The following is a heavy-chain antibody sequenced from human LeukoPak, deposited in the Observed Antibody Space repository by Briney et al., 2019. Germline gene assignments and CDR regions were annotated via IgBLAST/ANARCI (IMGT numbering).Heavy chain of an antibody. CDR1: GGTFSSYA. CDR2: IIPIFGTA. V-gene: IGHV1-69*13. D-gene: IGHD2-2*01. CDR3: ASSDIVVVPVPDWFDP. J-gene: IGHJ5*02. Sequence: ASVKVSCKASGGTFSSYAISWVRQAPGQGLEWMGGIIPIFGTANYAQKFQGRVTITADESTSTAYMELSSLRSEDTAVYYCASSDIVVVPVPDWFDPWGQGTLVTVSS.